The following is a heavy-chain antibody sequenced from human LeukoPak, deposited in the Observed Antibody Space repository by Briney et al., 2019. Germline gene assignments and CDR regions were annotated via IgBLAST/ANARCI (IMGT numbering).Heavy chain of an antibody. J-gene: IGHJ4*02. D-gene: IGHD2-15*01. CDR2: ISGSGGST. CDR1: GFTFSSYA. Sequence: PGGSLRLSCAASGFTFSSYAMSWVRQAPGKGLAWVSAISGSGGSTYYADSVKGRFTISRDNSKNTLYLQMNSLRAEDTAVYYCAKVRCSGGSCYSSPFDYWGQGTLATVSS. CDR3: AKVRCSGGSCYSSPFDY. V-gene: IGHV3-23*01.